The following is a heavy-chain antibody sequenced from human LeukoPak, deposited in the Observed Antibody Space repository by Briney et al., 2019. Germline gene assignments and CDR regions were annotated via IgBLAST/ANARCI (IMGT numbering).Heavy chain of an antibody. CDR1: GFTFSTFW. D-gene: IGHD6-13*01. V-gene: IGHV3-7*04. CDR2: IKEDGSEK. J-gene: IGHJ4*02. CDR3: VRGGSNFDF. Sequence: GGSLRLSCAPSGFTFSTFWMSWVRQAPGKGLEWVANIKEDGSEKYYVDSVKGRFTIARDNAKNSLYLQMNSLKAEDTAVYYCVRGGSNFDFWGQGTLLTVSS.